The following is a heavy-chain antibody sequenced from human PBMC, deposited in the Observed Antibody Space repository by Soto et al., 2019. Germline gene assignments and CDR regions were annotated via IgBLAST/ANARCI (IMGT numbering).Heavy chain of an antibody. V-gene: IGHV1-69*01. CDR3: ARVRPTDYVGNYNNGMDV. D-gene: IGHD4-17*01. J-gene: IGHJ6*02. Sequence: QVQLVQSGAEVKKPGSSVKVSCKASGGTLSNYAFTWVRQAPGQGLEWMGGIIPIFNTANYAQKFQGRVTITADESTSTGYMEVNSLRSEDTAVYYCARVRPTDYVGNYNNGMDVWGQGTTVTVSS. CDR1: GGTLSNYA. CDR2: IIPIFNTA.